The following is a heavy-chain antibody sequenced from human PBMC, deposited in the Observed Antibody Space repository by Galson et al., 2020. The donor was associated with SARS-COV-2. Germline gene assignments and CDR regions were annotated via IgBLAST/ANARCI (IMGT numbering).Heavy chain of an antibody. D-gene: IGHD2-15*01. CDR2: ISSSSSYI. Sequence: GESLKISCAASGFTFSSYSMNWVRQAPGKGLEWVSSISSSSSYIYYADSVKGRFTISRDNAKNSLYLQMNSLRAEDTAVYYCARDSYCSGGSCYYYGMDVWGQGATVTVSS. CDR3: ARDSYCSGGSCYYYGMDV. CDR1: GFTFSSYS. V-gene: IGHV3-21*01. J-gene: IGHJ6*02.